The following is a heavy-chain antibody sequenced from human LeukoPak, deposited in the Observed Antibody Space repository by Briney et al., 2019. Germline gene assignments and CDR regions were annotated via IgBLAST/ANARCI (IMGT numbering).Heavy chain of an antibody. J-gene: IGHJ4*02. CDR3: ARVRITMVRGVPSPFDY. V-gene: IGHV4-59*08. CDR2: IYYSGST. D-gene: IGHD3-10*01. Sequence: PSETLSLTCTVSGGSISSYYWSWIRQPPGKGLEWIGYIYYSGSTNYNPSLKSRVTISVDTSKNQFSLKLSSVTAADTAVYYCARVRITMVRGVPSPFDYWGQGTLVTVSS. CDR1: GGSISSYY.